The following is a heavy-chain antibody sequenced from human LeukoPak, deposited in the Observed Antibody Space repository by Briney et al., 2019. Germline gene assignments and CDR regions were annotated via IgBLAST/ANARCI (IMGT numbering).Heavy chain of an antibody. CDR1: GGSIRSSYYY. J-gene: IGHJ4*02. V-gene: IGHV4-39*01. CDR3: ARARAHYYDSSGYSTFDY. Sequence: PSETLSLTCTVSGGSIRSSYYYWGWIRQPPGKGLEWIGSIYDSGSTYYNPSLKSRVTISVDTSKNQFSLKLNSVTAADTAVYYCARARAHYYDSSGYSTFDYWGQGTLVTVSS. D-gene: IGHD3-22*01. CDR2: IYDSGST.